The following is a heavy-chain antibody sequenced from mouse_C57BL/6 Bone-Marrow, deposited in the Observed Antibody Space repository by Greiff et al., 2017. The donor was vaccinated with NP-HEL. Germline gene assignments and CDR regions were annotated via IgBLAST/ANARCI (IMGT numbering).Heavy chain of an antibody. CDR1: GYTFTDYY. Sequence: VQLQQSGPVLVKPGASVKMSCKASGYTFTDYYMNWVKQSHGKSLEWIGVINPYNGGTSYNQKFKGKATLTVDKSSSTAYMELNSLTSEDSAVYYCARHSNLWYFDVWGTGTTVTVSS. CDR2: INPYNGGT. D-gene: IGHD2-5*01. CDR3: ARHSNLWYFDV. J-gene: IGHJ1*03. V-gene: IGHV1-19*01.